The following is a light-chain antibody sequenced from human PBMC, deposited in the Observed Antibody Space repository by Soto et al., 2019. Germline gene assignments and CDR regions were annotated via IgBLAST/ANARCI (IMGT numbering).Light chain of an antibody. Sequence: QSVLTQPASVSGSPGQSITISCTGTSSDVGGYNYVPWYQQHPGKAPKLMIYDVSNRPSGVSNRFSGSKSGNTASLTISGLQAEDEADYYCTSYTSSSTLDYVFGTGTKVTVL. CDR3: TSYTSSSTLDYV. CDR2: DVS. CDR1: SSDVGGYNY. V-gene: IGLV2-14*01. J-gene: IGLJ1*01.